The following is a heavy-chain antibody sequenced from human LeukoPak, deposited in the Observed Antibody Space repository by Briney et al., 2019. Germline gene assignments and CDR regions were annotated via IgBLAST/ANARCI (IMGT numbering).Heavy chain of an antibody. Sequence: PSQTLSLTCTVSGGSISSGDYYWSWIRQPPGKGLEWIGYIYYSGSTYYNPSLKSRVTISVDTSKNQFSLKLSSVTAADTAVYYCAREGYGDYQPEDAFDIWGQGTMVTVSP. CDR2: IYYSGST. CDR1: GGSISSGDYY. D-gene: IGHD4-17*01. J-gene: IGHJ3*02. CDR3: AREGYGDYQPEDAFDI. V-gene: IGHV4-30-4*01.